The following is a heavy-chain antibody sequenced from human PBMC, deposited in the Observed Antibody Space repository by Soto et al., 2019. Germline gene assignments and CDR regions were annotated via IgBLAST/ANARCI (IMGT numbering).Heavy chain of an antibody. J-gene: IGHJ4*02. CDR1: GGTFNTFA. Sequence: QVQLVQSGAEVKTPGSSMKVSCKASGGTFNTFAISWVRQAPGQGLEWMGGIIPVLGPAFYAPKFQGRVTITAEKSTTTAYLELSNLTSEDTAVYYCARAAKRYFDYWGQGTLVTVSS. CDR2: IIPVLGPA. V-gene: IGHV1-69*06. CDR3: ARAAKRYFDY.